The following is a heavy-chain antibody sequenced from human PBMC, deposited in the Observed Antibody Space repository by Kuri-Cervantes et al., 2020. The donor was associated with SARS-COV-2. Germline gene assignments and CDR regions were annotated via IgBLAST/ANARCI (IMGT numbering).Heavy chain of an antibody. J-gene: IGHJ4*02. CDR3: ARGRQQLPWNFDY. Sequence: GESLKISCAASGFTFSDYYMTWIRQAPGKGLEWVSYISNSGSYTNYADSVKGRFTISRDNAKNSLYLQMSSLRGDDTVVYYCARGRQQLPWNFDYWGQGILVTVSS. V-gene: IGHV3-11*06. CDR2: ISNSGSYT. CDR1: GFTFSDYY. D-gene: IGHD6-13*01.